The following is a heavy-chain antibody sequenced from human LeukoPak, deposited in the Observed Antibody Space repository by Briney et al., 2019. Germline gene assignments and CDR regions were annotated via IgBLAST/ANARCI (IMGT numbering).Heavy chain of an antibody. V-gene: IGHV3-20*04. CDR3: ASQDGYNLRETYYLDY. D-gene: IGHD5-24*01. CDR1: GFTFDDYG. J-gene: IGHJ4*02. CDR2: INWNGGST. Sequence: PGGSLRLSCAASGFTFDDYGMSWVRQAPGKGLEWVSGINWNGGSTGYADSVKGRFTISRDNAKNSLYLQMNSLRAEDTAVYYCASQDGYNLRETYYLDYWGQGTLATVSS.